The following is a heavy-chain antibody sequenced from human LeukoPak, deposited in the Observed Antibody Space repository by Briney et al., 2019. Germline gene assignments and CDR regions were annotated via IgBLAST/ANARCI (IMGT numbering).Heavy chain of an antibody. Sequence: KPSETLSLTCTVSGGSISSYYWSWIQQPPGKGLEWIGYIYYSGSTNYNPSLKSRVTISVDTSKNQFSLKLSSVTAADTAVYYCARDPSSLYYYYGMDVWGQGTTVTVSS. CDR1: GGSISSYY. J-gene: IGHJ6*02. V-gene: IGHV4-59*01. D-gene: IGHD6-6*01. CDR3: ARDPSSLYYYYGMDV. CDR2: IYYSGST.